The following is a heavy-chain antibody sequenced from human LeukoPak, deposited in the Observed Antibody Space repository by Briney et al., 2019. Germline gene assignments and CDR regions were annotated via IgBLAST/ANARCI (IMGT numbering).Heavy chain of an antibody. CDR3: ARRVFICSGGSCYSNWFDP. CDR1: GGSISSSSYY. CDR2: IYYSGST. Sequence: SETLSLTCTVSGGSISSSSYYWGWIRQPPGKGLEWMGSIYYSGSTYYNPSLKSRVTISVATSKNQFSLKLSSVTAADTAVYYCARRVFICSGGSCYSNWFDPWGQGTLVTVSS. D-gene: IGHD2-15*01. J-gene: IGHJ5*02. V-gene: IGHV4-39*01.